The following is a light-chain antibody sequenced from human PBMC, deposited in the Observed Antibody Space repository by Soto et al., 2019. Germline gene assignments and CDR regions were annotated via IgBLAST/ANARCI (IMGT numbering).Light chain of an antibody. Sequence: ETVLTQSPGTLSLSPGERATLSCRASQTIRSNYLAWYRQTPGQAPILLIYGASNRATGNADRFSGRGFVTDYNLFIRRLQPEDFALDYCQQYGSSHSTLGQGTKVEIK. CDR2: GAS. V-gene: IGKV3-20*01. CDR1: QTIRSNY. CDR3: QQYGSSHST. J-gene: IGKJ1*01.